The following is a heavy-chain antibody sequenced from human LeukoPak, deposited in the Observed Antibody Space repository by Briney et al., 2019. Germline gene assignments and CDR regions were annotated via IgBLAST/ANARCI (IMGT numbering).Heavy chain of an antibody. V-gene: IGHV5-51*01. CDR2: IYPGDSDT. Sequence: GESLKISCKGSGHSFTSHWIGWVRQTPGKGLEWMGIIYPGDSDTRYSPSFQGQVTISADKSISTAYLQWSSLKASDTAMYYCARMPRLDYYGSGSYYKDYYAMGVWGQGTTVTVSS. CDR1: GHSFTSHW. J-gene: IGHJ6*02. D-gene: IGHD3-10*01. CDR3: ARMPRLDYYGSGSYYKDYYAMGV.